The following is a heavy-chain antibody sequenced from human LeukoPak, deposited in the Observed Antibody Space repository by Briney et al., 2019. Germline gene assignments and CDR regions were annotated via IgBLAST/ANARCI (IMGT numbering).Heavy chain of an antibody. D-gene: IGHD3-22*01. J-gene: IGHJ4*02. Sequence: PGGSLRLSCAASGFTFSSYAMSWVRQAPGKGLEWVSAISGSGGSTYYADSVKGRFTISRDNSKNTLYLQTYSLRAEDTAVYYCAKAWGMYYYDSSGYPFDYWGQGTLVTVSS. CDR2: ISGSGGST. V-gene: IGHV3-23*01. CDR3: AKAWGMYYYDSSGYPFDY. CDR1: GFTFSSYA.